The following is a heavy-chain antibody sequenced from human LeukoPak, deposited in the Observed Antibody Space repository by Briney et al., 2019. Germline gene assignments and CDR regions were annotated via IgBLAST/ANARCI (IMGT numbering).Heavy chain of an antibody. J-gene: IGHJ3*02. CDR2: LYSGGNT. V-gene: IGHV3-53*01. CDR3: ARVFFGWGYDVSDI. CDR1: GFTVSSNY. D-gene: IGHD6-19*01. Sequence: TGGSLRLSCAASGFTVSSNYMSWVRQAPGKGLEWVSVLYSGGNTYYADSVKGRFTISRDSSKNTLYLHMNSLRAEDTAVYYCARVFFGWGYDVSDIWGQGTMVTVSS.